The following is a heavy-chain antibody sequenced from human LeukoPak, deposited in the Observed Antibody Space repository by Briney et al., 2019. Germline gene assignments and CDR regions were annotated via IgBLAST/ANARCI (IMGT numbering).Heavy chain of an antibody. V-gene: IGHV3-23*01. J-gene: IGHJ5*02. D-gene: IGHD3-10*01. CDR2: ISGSGGST. Sequence: GGSLRLSCAASGFTFGSYAMSWVRQAPGKGLEWVSAISGSGGSTYYADSVKGRFTISRDNSKNTLYLQMNSLRAEDTAVYYCAKDGAYGSGSYRVDWFDPWGQGTLVTVSS. CDR1: GFTFGSYA. CDR3: AKDGAYGSGSYRVDWFDP.